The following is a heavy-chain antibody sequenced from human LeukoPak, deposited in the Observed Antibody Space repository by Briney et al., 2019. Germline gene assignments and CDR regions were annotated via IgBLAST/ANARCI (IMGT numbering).Heavy chain of an antibody. D-gene: IGHD2-15*01. V-gene: IGHV3-53*01. CDR2: IYKDSST. CDR3: ARGYCSGRSCYMWYSDY. CDR1: GFAVSNNY. Sequence: GGSLRLSCAASGFAVSNNYMTWVRQAPGKGLEWVSVIYKDSSTYYADSVKGRFTISRDNSKNTVYLQMNSLRAEDTAVYYCARGYCSGRSCYMWYSDYWGQGTLVTVSS. J-gene: IGHJ4*02.